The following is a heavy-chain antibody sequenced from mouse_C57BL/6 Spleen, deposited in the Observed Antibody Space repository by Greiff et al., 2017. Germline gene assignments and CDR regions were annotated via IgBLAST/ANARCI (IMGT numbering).Heavy chain of an antibody. Sequence: EVKLMESGPELVKPGASVKISCKASGYSFTGYYMHWVKQSHGNILDWIGYIYPYNGVSSYNQKFKGKATLTVDKSSSTAYMELRSLTSEDSAVYYCARWNYGSYYYAMDYWGQGTSVTVSS. CDR1: GYSFTGYY. J-gene: IGHJ4*01. CDR3: ARWNYGSYYYAMDY. CDR2: IYPYNGVS. D-gene: IGHD1-1*01. V-gene: IGHV1-31*01.